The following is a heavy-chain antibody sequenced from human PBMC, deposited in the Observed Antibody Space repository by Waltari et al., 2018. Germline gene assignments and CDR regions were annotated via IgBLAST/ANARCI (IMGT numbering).Heavy chain of an antibody. CDR3: GRAAGIDF. CDR1: GFNFSSYV. Sequence: EVHLLESGGGLVQPGGSLRLSCAASGFNFSSYVMHWVRQAPGKGLEWVSSSSDAGGRIYYADSVKGRFTISRDNSKNTLFLQMNSLRADDTAVYYCGRAAGIDFWGQGTLVTVSS. CDR2: SSDAGGRI. V-gene: IGHV3-23*01. J-gene: IGHJ4*02.